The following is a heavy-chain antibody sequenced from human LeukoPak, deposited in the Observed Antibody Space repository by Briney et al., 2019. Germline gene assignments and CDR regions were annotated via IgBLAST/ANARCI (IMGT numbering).Heavy chain of an antibody. CDR2: INPSGGST. Sequence: ASVKVSCKASGYTFTSYYMHWVRQAPGQGLEWMGIINPSGGSTSYAQKFQGRVTMTRDTSTSTVYMELSSLRSEDTAVCYCARGGYYDSSGYYYFTQNWFDPWGQGTLVTVSS. CDR1: GYTFTSYY. CDR3: ARGGYYDSSGYYYFTQNWFDP. J-gene: IGHJ5*02. D-gene: IGHD3-22*01. V-gene: IGHV1-46*01.